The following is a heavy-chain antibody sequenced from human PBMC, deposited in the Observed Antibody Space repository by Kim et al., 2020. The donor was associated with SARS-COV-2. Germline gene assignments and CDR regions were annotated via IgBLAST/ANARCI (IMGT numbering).Heavy chain of an antibody. CDR3: ARAVVITPHFDY. V-gene: IGHV3-30*04. J-gene: IGHJ4*02. CDR2: ISYDGSNK. CDR1: GFTFSSYA. Sequence: GGSLRLSCAASGFTFSSYAMHWVRQAPGKGLEWVAVISYDGSNKYYADSVKGRFTISRDNSKNTLYLQMNSLRAEDTAVYYCARAVVITPHFDYWGQGT. D-gene: IGHD3-22*01.